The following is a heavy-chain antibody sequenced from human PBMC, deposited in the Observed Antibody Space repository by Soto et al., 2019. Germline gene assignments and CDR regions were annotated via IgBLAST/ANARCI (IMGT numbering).Heavy chain of an antibody. Sequence: SVKVSCKASGFTFTSSAVQWVRQARGQRLEWIGWIVVGSGNTNYAQKFQERVTITRDMSTSTAYMELSSLRSEDTAVYYCAADWSGGGYYYYYGMDVWGQGTTVTVSS. CDR3: AADWSGGGYYYYYGMDV. D-gene: IGHD3-3*01. V-gene: IGHV1-58*01. CDR1: GFTFTSSA. CDR2: IVVGSGNT. J-gene: IGHJ6*02.